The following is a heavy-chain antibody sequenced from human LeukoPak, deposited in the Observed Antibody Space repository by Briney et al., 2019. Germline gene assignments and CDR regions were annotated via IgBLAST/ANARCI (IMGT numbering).Heavy chain of an antibody. J-gene: IGHJ4*02. D-gene: IGHD1-26*01. CDR2: IYHSGST. CDR1: GDSINSSSYY. V-gene: IGHV4-39*07. Sequence: SETLSLTCTVSGDSINSSSYYWGWIRQPPGKGLEWIGSIYHSGSTYYNPSLKSRVTISVDTSKNQFSLKLSSVTAADTAVYYCAGIVGATCNYWGQGTLVTVSS. CDR3: AGIVGATCNY.